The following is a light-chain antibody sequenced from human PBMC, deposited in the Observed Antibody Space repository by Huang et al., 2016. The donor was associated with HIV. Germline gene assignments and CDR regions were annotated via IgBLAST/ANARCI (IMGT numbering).Light chain of an antibody. CDR2: GAS. V-gene: IGKV3-20*01. Sequence: EILLTQSPGTLSLSPGEGATLSCRASRSISSSNLAWYQQKPGQAPRLLLYGASNRATAIPDRFSGSGSGTDFARTINRLEPEDFAVYYCQQYGSSPYTFGQGTKLEIK. CDR1: RSISSSN. J-gene: IGKJ2*01. CDR3: QQYGSSPYT.